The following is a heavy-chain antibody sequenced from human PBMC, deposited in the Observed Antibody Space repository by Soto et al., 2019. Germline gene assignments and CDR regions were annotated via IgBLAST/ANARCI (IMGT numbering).Heavy chain of an antibody. D-gene: IGHD3-3*01. CDR1: GYTFTSYD. V-gene: IGHV1-8*01. CDR3: ARGRFLEWFLRQYAYYYSGMDV. Sequence: ASVKVSCKASGYTFTSYDINWVRQATGQGLEWMGWMNPNSGNTGYAQKFQGRVTMTRNTSISTAYMELSSLRSEDTAVYYCARGRFLEWFLRQYAYYYSGMDVWGQGTTVTVSS. CDR2: MNPNSGNT. J-gene: IGHJ6*02.